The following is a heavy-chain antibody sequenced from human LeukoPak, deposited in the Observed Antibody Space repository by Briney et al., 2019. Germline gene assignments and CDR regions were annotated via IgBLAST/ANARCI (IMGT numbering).Heavy chain of an antibody. J-gene: IGHJ4*02. CDR3: AREDYYDSSGYAF. V-gene: IGHV1-2*02. CDR2: INPNSGGT. Sequence: ASVKVSCKASGYTFTGYYMHWVRQAPGQGLEWMGWINPNSGGTNYAQKFQGRVTMTRDTSTSTAYMELSRLRSDDTAVYYCAREDYYDSSGYAFWGQGTLVTVSS. CDR1: GYTFTGYY. D-gene: IGHD3-22*01.